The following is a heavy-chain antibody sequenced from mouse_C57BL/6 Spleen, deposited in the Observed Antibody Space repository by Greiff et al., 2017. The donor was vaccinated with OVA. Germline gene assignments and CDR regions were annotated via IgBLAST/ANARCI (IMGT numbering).Heavy chain of an antibody. CDR3: ARRTGTWYFDV. Sequence: QVQLQQPGAELVMPGASVKLSCKASGYTFTSYWMHWVKQRPGQGLEWIGEIDPSDSYTNYNQKFKGKSTLTVDKSSSTAYMQLSSLTSEDSAVYYCARRTGTWYFDVWGTGTTVTVSS. CDR1: GYTFTSYW. CDR2: IDPSDSYT. J-gene: IGHJ1*03. D-gene: IGHD4-1*01. V-gene: IGHV1-69*01.